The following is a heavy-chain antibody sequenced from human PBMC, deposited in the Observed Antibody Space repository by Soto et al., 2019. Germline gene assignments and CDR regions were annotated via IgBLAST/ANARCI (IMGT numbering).Heavy chain of an antibody. CDR3: ARGNSSGFFRYNWFDP. CDR2: IIPIFGTA. CDR1: GGTFSSYA. V-gene: IGHV1-69*13. J-gene: IGHJ5*02. D-gene: IGHD6-19*01. Sequence: ASVKVSCKASGGTFSSYAISWVRQAPGQGLEWMGGIIPIFGTANYAQKFQGRVTITADESTSTAYMELSSLRSEDTAVYYCARGNSSGFFRYNWFDPWGQGTLVTVSS.